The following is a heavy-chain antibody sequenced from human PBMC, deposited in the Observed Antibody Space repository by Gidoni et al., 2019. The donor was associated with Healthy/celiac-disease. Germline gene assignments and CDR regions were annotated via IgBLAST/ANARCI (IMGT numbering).Heavy chain of an antibody. Sequence: EVQLLESGGGLVQPGGSLRPSCAASGFHFSSYSMRWVRQAPGKGLEWVSAISGSGGSTYYADSVKGRFTISRDNSKNTLYLQMNSLRAEDTAVYYCAREGGYYGSGSYYEEGEFDYWGQGTLVTVSS. CDR3: AREGGYYGSGSYYEEGEFDY. V-gene: IGHV3-23*01. CDR2: ISGSGGST. J-gene: IGHJ4*02. CDR1: GFHFSSYS. D-gene: IGHD3-10*01.